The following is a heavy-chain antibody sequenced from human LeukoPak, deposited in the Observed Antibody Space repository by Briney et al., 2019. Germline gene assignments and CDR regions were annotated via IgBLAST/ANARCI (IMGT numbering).Heavy chain of an antibody. V-gene: IGHV3-30*02. CDR1: GFTFSDYS. CDR3: AKVRYCSGVNCYPDDN. Sequence: GGSLRLSCAASGFTFSDYSMHWVRQAPGKGLNWVAFIRYGGNNKYYADSVKGRFTISRENSKNMLYLEMNSLSTEDTVVYYCAKVRYCSGVNCYPDDNWGQGTLVTVSS. J-gene: IGHJ4*02. CDR2: IRYGGNNK. D-gene: IGHD2-15*01.